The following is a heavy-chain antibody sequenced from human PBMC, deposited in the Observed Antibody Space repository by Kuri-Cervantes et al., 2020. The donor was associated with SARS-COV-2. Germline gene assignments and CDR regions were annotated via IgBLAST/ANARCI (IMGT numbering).Heavy chain of an antibody. CDR1: GFTFSSYA. Sequence: GGSLRLSCAASGFTFSSYAMSWVRQAPGKGLEWVSAISGSGGSTYYADSVKGRFTISRDNSKNTLYLQMNSLRAEDTAVYYCATSTLGPADCSSTSCYGNWGQGTLVTVSS. J-gene: IGHJ4*02. V-gene: IGHV3-23*01. D-gene: IGHD2-2*01. CDR3: ATSTLGPADCSSTSCYGN. CDR2: ISGSGGST.